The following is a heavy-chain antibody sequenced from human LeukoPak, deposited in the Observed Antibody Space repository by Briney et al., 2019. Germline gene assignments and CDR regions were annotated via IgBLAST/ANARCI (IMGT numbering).Heavy chain of an antibody. Sequence: SEPLSLTCAVYGGSFSGYYWSWIRQPPGKGLEWIGEINHSGSTNYNPSLKSRVTISVDTSKNQFSLKLSSVTAADTAVYYCARGPKTHYGGNSYNWFDPWGQGTLVTVSS. CDR1: GGSFSGYY. CDR2: INHSGST. V-gene: IGHV4-34*01. CDR3: ARGPKTHYGGNSYNWFDP. J-gene: IGHJ5*02. D-gene: IGHD4-23*01.